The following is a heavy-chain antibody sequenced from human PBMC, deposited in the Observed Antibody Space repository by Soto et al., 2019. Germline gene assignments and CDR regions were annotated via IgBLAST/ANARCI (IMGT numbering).Heavy chain of an antibody. V-gene: IGHV3-74*01. CDR3: ARELSPGIVVVVAATHAFDI. J-gene: IGHJ3*02. D-gene: IGHD2-15*01. CDR1: GFTFSSYW. CDR2: INSDGSST. Sequence: GGSLRLSCAASGFTFSSYWMHWVRQAPGKGLVWVSRINSDGSSTSYADSVKGRFTISRDNAKNTLYLQMNSLRAEDTAVYYCARELSPGIVVVVAATHAFDIWGQGTMVTVSS.